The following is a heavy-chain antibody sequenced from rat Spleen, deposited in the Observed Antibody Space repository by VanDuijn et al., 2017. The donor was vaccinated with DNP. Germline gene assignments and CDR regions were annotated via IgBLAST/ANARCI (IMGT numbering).Heavy chain of an antibody. CDR1: GFTFSNYA. D-gene: IGHD4-3*01. J-gene: IGHJ2*01. CDR3: VRERFGVDY. V-gene: IGHV5-25*01. Sequence: EVQLVETGGGLVQPGRSLKLSCAASGFTFSNYAMAWVRQAPTKGLEWVASITNSGGNTYYRDSVKGRFTISRETTKSTLYLQMDSLRSEDTAIYYCVRERFGVDYWGQGVMVTVSS. CDR2: ITNSGGNT.